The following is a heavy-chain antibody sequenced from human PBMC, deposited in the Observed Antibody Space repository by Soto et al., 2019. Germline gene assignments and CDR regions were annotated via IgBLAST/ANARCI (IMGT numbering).Heavy chain of an antibody. CDR1: NGSSNNYY. J-gene: IGHJ4*02. V-gene: IGHV4-34*01. D-gene: IGHD3-10*01. CDR3: ARGGLIRGVLYY. CDR2: INHSGST. Sequence: WDTLSLTCAVYNGSSNNYYCIWILQPPGKGLEWIGEINHSGSTNYNASLKSRVTISEDTSKKQFSLELRFVTAADTAVYYCARGGLIRGVLYYWGQGTLVTVSS.